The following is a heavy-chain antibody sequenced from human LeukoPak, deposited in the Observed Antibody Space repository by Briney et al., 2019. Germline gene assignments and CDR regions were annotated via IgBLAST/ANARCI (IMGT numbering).Heavy chain of an antibody. V-gene: IGHV3-30*14. CDR3: ASHEGYYSPGPFDY. CDR1: GFTFGSYA. J-gene: IGHJ4*02. Sequence: PGGSLRLSCAASGFTFGSYAMHWVRQGPGKGLEWVTFTSYDGKNTHYADSVKGRFTISRDNSKNTLYLQMNSLRAEDTAVYYCASHEGYYSPGPFDYWGQGTLVTVSS. CDR2: TSYDGKNT. D-gene: IGHD3-22*01.